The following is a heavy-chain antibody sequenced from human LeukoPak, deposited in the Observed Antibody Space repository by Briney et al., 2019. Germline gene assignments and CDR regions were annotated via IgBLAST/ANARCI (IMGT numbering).Heavy chain of an antibody. Sequence: PSETLSLTCTVSGGSISSSSYYWGWIRQPPGKGLDWIGSIFYSGNTYDNPSLKSRVTISVDTSKNQFSLKLNSVTAADTAVYYCARHRSKWLQSSFDYWGQGTLVTVSS. V-gene: IGHV4-39*01. D-gene: IGHD5-24*01. J-gene: IGHJ4*02. CDR2: IFYSGNT. CDR1: GGSISSSSYY. CDR3: ARHRSKWLQSSFDY.